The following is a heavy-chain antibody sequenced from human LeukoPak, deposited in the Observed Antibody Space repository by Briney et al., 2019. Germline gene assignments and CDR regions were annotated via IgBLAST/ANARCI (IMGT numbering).Heavy chain of an antibody. CDR2: IYYSGST. V-gene: IGHV4-59*01. Sequence: SETLSLTCTVSVGSISTYYWSWIRQPPGKGLEWIGYIYYSGSTNYNPSLRSRVIISVDTSKNQFSLKMSSVTAADTAVYYCATLGGGSGWYIDYWGQGTLVTVSS. J-gene: IGHJ4*02. CDR1: VGSISTYY. D-gene: IGHD6-19*01. CDR3: ATLGGGSGWYIDY.